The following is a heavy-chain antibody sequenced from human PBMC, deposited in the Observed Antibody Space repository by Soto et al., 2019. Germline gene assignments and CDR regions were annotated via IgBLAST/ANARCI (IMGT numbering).Heavy chain of an antibody. CDR2: IYYSGST. Sequence: PSETLSLTCTVSGGSISSYYWSWIRQPPGKGLKWIGYIYYSGSTNYNPSLKSRVTISVDTSKNQFSLKLSSVTAADTAVYYCARAGDSSGFPPPLDYWGQGTLVTVSS. J-gene: IGHJ4*02. V-gene: IGHV4-59*01. D-gene: IGHD3-22*01. CDR3: ARAGDSSGFPPPLDY. CDR1: GGSISSYY.